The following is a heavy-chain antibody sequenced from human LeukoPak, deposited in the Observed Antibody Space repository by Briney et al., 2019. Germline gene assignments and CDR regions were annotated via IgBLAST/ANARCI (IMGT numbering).Heavy chain of an antibody. Sequence: GGSLRLSCAASGFTFSSYAMSWVRQAPGKGLEWVSAISGSGGSTYYADSVKGRFTISRDNSKNTLYLQMNSLRAEDTAVYYCAKGSIAVAGPKYNWFDPWGQGTLVTVSS. CDR2: ISGSGGST. D-gene: IGHD6-13*01. V-gene: IGHV3-23*01. CDR3: AKGSIAVAGPKYNWFDP. J-gene: IGHJ5*02. CDR1: GFTFSSYA.